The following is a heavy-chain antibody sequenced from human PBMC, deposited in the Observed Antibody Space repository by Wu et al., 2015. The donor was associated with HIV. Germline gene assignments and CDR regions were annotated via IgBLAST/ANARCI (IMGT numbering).Heavy chain of an antibody. CDR1: GYTFTGYF. J-gene: IGHJ6*02. CDR2: INPNSGGT. V-gene: IGHV1-2*02. Sequence: QVQLVQSGAEVKKPGASVKVSCKASGYTFTGYFIHWVRQAPGQGLEWMGWINPNSGGTNYAQKFQGRVTMTRDTSISTAYMELSRLRSDDTAVYYCARAHYYGSGSPMSGMDVWGQGTTVTVSS. D-gene: IGHD3-10*01. CDR3: ARAHYYGSGSPMSGMDV.